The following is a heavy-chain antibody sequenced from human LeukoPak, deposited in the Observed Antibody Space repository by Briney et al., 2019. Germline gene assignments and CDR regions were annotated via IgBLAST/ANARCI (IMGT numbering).Heavy chain of an antibody. CDR3: ARVVVQLWLPYNWFDP. CDR1: GGTFSSYA. J-gene: IGHJ5*02. D-gene: IGHD5-18*01. V-gene: IGHV1-69*05. CDR2: IIPIFGTA. Sequence: GSSVKVSCKASGGTFSSYAISWVRQAPGQGLEWMGGIIPIFGTANYAQRFQGRVTITTDESTSTAYMELSSLRSEDTAVYYCARVVVQLWLPYNWFDPWGQGTLVTVSS.